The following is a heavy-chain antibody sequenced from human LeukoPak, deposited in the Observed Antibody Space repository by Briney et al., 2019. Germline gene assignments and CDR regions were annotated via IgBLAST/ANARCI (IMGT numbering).Heavy chain of an antibody. CDR2: IIPIFGTA. V-gene: IGHV1-69*06. J-gene: IGHJ4*02. CDR1: GGTFSSYA. D-gene: IGHD2-8*01. Sequence: SVKVSCKASGGTFSSYAISWVRQAPGQGLEWMGGIIPIFGTANYAQKFQGRVTITADKSTSTAYMELSSLRSEDTAVYYCAKDPNSWHYFDYWGQGTLVTVSS. CDR3: AKDPNSWHYFDY.